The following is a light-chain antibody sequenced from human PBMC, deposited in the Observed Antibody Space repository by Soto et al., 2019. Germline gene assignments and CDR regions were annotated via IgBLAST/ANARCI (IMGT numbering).Light chain of an antibody. J-gene: IGKJ5*01. Sequence: DIQLTQSPSFLSASVGDRVTITCRASQNISNFLTWDHQKPGKAPKLLISAASTLQSGVPSRFRGTGSGTEFNLTITGMQPADFSTYDFQQFNSYPITLGQGKKLEI. CDR3: QQFNSYPIT. CDR1: QNISNF. CDR2: AAS. V-gene: IGKV1-9*01.